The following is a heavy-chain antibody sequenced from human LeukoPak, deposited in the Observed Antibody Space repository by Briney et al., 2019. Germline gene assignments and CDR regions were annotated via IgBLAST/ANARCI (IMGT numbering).Heavy chain of an antibody. D-gene: IGHD6-13*01. CDR1: VGSISSSSYY. J-gene: IGHJ6*03. CDR3: ARDSGYSSSWSYHYMDV. CDR2: IYYSGSP. V-gene: IGHV4-39*07. Sequence: SETLCLTCAVSVGSISSSSYYWGWIRQPPGKGLEWIGSIYYSGSPYYNPSLKSRVTISEDTSKNQFSLKLSSVTAADTAVYYCARDSGYSSSWSYHYMDVWAKRTSVSVSS.